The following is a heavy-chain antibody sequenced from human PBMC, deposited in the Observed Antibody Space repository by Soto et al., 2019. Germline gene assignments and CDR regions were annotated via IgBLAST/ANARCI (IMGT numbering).Heavy chain of an antibody. CDR3: ARSRTAPTY. V-gene: IGHV3-11*01. J-gene: IGHJ4*02. CDR2: ISGAGVSK. D-gene: IGHD2-21*02. Sequence: QVQLVESGGGLVKPGGSLRLSCAASGFTFSDYYMSWIRQAPGKGLEGVADISGAGVSKYYTDSVKGRFTISRDNAKNSLYLQMNSLRAEDTAVYYCARSRTAPTYWGQGTLVTVSS. CDR1: GFTFSDYY.